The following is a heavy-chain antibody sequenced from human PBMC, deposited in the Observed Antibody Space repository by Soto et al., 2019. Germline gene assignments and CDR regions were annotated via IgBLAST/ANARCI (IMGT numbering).Heavy chain of an antibody. CDR1: GFTFSSYA. V-gene: IGHV3-30-3*01. D-gene: IGHD3-10*01. CDR2: ISYDGSNK. CDR3: ARDGVRYYGMDV. Sequence: QVQLVESGGGVVQPRRSLRLSCAASGFTFSSYAMHWVRQAPGKGLEWVAVISYDGSNKYYADSVKGRFTISRDNSKNTLYLQMNSLRAEDTAVYYCARDGVRYYGMDVWGQGTTVTVSS. J-gene: IGHJ6*02.